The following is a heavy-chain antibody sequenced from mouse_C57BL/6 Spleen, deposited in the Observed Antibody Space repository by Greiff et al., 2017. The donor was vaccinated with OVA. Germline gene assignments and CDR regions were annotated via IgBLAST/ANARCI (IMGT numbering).Heavy chain of an antibody. Sequence: VQLKESGGGLVQPGGSMKLSCAASGFTFSDAWMDWVRQSPEKGLEWVAEIRNKANNHATYYAESVKGRFTISRDDSKSSVYLQMNSLRAEDTGIYYCTSLDYYGSRYYFDYWGQGTTLTVSS. CDR3: TSLDYYGSRYYFDY. CDR1: GFTFSDAW. CDR2: IRNKANNHAT. V-gene: IGHV6-6*01. J-gene: IGHJ2*01. D-gene: IGHD1-1*01.